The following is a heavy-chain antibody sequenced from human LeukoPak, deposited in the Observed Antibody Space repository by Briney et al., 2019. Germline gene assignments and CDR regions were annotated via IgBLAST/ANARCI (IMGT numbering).Heavy chain of an antibody. Sequence: PGGSLRLSCAASRFTFSSYSMNWVRQAPGKGLEWVSSISSSGSYIYYADSVKGRFTISRDNAKNSLYLQMNSLRAEDTAVYYCARDHLSSGSSPDYYYYYYMDVWGKGTTVTISS. V-gene: IGHV3-21*01. CDR1: RFTFSSYS. J-gene: IGHJ6*03. CDR2: ISSSGSYI. CDR3: ARDHLSSGSSPDYYYYYYMDV. D-gene: IGHD6-19*01.